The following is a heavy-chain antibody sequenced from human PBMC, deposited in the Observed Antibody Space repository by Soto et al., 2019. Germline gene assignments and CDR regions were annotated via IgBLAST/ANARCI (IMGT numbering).Heavy chain of an antibody. CDR3: ARAWFGESEIWGDYYYYMDV. CDR2: IKQDGSEK. J-gene: IGHJ6*03. V-gene: IGHV3-7*01. CDR1: GFTFSSYW. D-gene: IGHD3-10*01. Sequence: GGSLRLSCAASGFTFSSYWMSWVRQAPGKGLEWVANIKQDGSEKYYVDSVKGRFTISRDNAKNSLYLQMNSLRAEDTAVYYCARAWFGESEIWGDYYYYMDVWGKGTTVTVSS.